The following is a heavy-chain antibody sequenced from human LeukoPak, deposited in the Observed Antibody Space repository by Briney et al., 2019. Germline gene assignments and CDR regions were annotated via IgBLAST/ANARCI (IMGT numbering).Heavy chain of an antibody. CDR2: IKKKIEGETA. Sequence: GGSLRLSCAASGFAFNNAWMNWVRQAPGKGLEWVGRIKKKIEGETAHYAAPVGGRFIISRDDSENTLYLQMDSLKTEHTAVYYCTTRVVTTNDYWGQGTLVTVSS. D-gene: IGHD2-21*02. J-gene: IGHJ4*02. CDR1: GFAFNNAW. CDR3: TTRVVTTNDY. V-gene: IGHV3-15*01.